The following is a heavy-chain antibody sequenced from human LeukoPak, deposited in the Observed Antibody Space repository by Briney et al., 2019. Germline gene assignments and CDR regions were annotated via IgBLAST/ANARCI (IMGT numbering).Heavy chain of an antibody. D-gene: IGHD4-17*01. V-gene: IGHV4-39*01. CDR2: IYYSGST. Sequence: SETLSLTCTVSGGSISSSSYYWGWIRQPPGKGLEWIGSIYYSGSTYYNPSLKSRVTISVDTSKNQFSLKLSSVTAADTAVYYCARQFSTVTTNYYYMDVWGKGTTVTISS. J-gene: IGHJ6*03. CDR3: ARQFSTVTTNYYYMDV. CDR1: GGSISSSSYY.